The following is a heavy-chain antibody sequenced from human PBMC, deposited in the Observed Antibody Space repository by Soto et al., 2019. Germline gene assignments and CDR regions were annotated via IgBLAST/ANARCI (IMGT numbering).Heavy chain of an antibody. CDR3: ARRYGSCFDY. CDR1: GGSISSYY. J-gene: IGHJ4*02. V-gene: IGHV4-59*08. D-gene: IGHD6-6*01. Sequence: SDPLSLTCTDSGGSISSYYWSLFLQSLGKGLEWICYIYYSGSTNYNPFLMSRVFISVYTSKNQFSLKLSFVTAADTAVYYCARRYGSCFDYWGQGTLVTVS. CDR2: IYYSGST.